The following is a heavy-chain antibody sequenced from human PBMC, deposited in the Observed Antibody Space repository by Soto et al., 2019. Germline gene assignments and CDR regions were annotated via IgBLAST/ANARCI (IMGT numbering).Heavy chain of an antibody. J-gene: IGHJ4*02. Sequence: PGGSLRLSCAAYGFTFSSYAMSWVRQAPGKGLEWVSAISGSGGSTYYADSVKGRFTISRDNSKNTLYLQMNSLRAEDTAVYYCAKDSSGWYWWYYFDYWGQGTLVTVSS. D-gene: IGHD6-19*01. V-gene: IGHV3-23*01. CDR1: GFTFSSYA. CDR3: AKDSSGWYWWYYFDY. CDR2: ISGSGGST.